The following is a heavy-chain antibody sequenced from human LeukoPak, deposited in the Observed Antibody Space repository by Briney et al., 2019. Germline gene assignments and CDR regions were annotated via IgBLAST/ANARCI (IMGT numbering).Heavy chain of an antibody. CDR1: GFTFDDYA. CDR3: AQQRTLWQQLLDY. V-gene: IGHV3-9*01. Sequence: GGSLRLSCAASGFTFDDYAMHWVRQAPGKGLEWVSGISWNSGSIGYADSVKGRFTISRDNSKNTLYLQMSSLRAEDTAVYYCAQQRTLWQQLLDYWGQGTLVTVSS. D-gene: IGHD6-13*01. CDR2: ISWNSGSI. J-gene: IGHJ4*02.